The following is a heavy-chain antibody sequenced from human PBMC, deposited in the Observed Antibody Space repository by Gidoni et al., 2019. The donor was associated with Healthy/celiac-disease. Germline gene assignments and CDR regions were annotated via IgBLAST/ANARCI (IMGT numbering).Heavy chain of an antibody. CDR2: IIPILGIA. CDR3: ARGEAAAATGWFDP. Sequence: QVQLVQSGAEVKKPGSSVKISCKASGGTFSSYAISWVRQATGKGLEWMGRIIPILGIANYAQKFQGRVTITADKSTSTAYMELSSLRSEDTAVYYCARGEAAAATGWFDPWGQGTLVTVSA. V-gene: IGHV1-69*04. CDR1: GGTFSSYA. J-gene: IGHJ5*02. D-gene: IGHD6-13*01.